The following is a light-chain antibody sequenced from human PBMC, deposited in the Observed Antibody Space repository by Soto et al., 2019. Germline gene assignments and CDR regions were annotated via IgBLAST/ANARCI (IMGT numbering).Light chain of an antibody. CDR3: SSYTSSSIDYV. CDR1: SSDVGGYNY. CDR2: EVS. Sequence: QSVLTQTASVSGSPGQSITISCTGTSSDVGGYNYVSWYQQHPGKAPKLMIYEVSNRPSGVSNRFSGSKSGHTASLTISVLQAEDGADYYCSSYTSSSIDYVFGTGTKVTVL. J-gene: IGLJ1*01. V-gene: IGLV2-14*01.